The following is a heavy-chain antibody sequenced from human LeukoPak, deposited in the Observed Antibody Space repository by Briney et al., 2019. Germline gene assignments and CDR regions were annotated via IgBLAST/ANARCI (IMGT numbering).Heavy chain of an antibody. CDR2: IYTSGST. V-gene: IGHV4-4*09. J-gene: IGHJ5*02. Sequence: SETLSLTCTVSGGSISSYYWSWIRQPPGKGLEWIGYIYTSGSTIYNPSLKSRVTISVDTSKNLFSLKLSSVTAADTAVYYCASLKLGFRWFDPWGQGTLVTVSS. CDR1: GGSISSYY. D-gene: IGHD7-27*01. CDR3: ASLKLGFRWFDP.